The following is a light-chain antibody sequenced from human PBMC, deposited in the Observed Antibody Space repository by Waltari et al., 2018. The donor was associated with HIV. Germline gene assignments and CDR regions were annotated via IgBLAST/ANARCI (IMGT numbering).Light chain of an antibody. CDR2: WAS. Sequence: DIVMIQSPDSLAVSLGERATINCTPSQSVLYSSNNKNYLAWYQQKPGQPPKLLIYWASTRESGVPDRFSGSGSGTDFTLTINSLQAEDAAVYYCQQYYNSPQTFGQGTKVEI. CDR1: QSVLYSSNNKNY. J-gene: IGKJ1*01. CDR3: QQYYNSPQT. V-gene: IGKV4-1*01.